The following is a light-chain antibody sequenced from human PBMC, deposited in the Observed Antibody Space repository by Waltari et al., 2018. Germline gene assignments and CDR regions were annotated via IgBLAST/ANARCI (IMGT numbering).Light chain of an antibody. CDR1: MGINTF. J-gene: IGKJ3*01. CDR2: AAS. V-gene: IGKV1-9*01. CDR3: HQLNDYPFT. Sequence: DIQLTQSTYCLSASIGDRVTITCRASMGINTFFVWYQQKTGKAPKLRIYAASTLENGVPSRFSGSGSGTDFTLTISSLQPEDFATYYCHQLNDYPFTFGPGTKVDIK.